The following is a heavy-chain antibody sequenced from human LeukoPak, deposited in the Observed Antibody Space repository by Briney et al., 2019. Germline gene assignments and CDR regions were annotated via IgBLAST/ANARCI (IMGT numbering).Heavy chain of an antibody. CDR3: APYCSSTSCYPLLDY. Sequence: GGSLRLSCAASGFTFSSYAMSWVRQAPGKGLEWVSAISGSGGSTYYADSVKGRFTISGDNSKNTLYLQMNSLRAEDTAVYYCAPYCSSTSCYPLLDYWGQGTLVTVSS. CDR2: ISGSGGST. V-gene: IGHV3-23*01. CDR1: GFTFSSYA. J-gene: IGHJ4*02. D-gene: IGHD2-2*01.